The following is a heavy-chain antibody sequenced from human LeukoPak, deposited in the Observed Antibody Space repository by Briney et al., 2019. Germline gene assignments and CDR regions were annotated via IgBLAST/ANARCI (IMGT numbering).Heavy chain of an antibody. D-gene: IGHD5-24*01. J-gene: IGHJ4*02. CDR2: IYPGDSDS. CDR3: ARLRDAYPDY. Sequence: GASRQISCKGSGSSFTSYWIGWVRQLSGKGLEWMGIIYPGDSDSRYSPSFQGQVTISADKSISTAYLQWNSLKASDTAMYYCARLRDAYPDYWGQGTLITVSS. V-gene: IGHV5-51*01. CDR1: GSSFTSYW.